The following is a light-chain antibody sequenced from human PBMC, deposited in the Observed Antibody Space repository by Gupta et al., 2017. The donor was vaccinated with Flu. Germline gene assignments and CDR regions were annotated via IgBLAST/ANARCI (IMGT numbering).Light chain of an antibody. CDR3: QQDNYWPLS. CDR2: GAS. V-gene: IGKV3-15*01. CDR1: QSVSSK. Sequence: PAPLSVSPGERATLSCRASQSVSSKLAWYQHKRGQAPRLLIYGASTRASGIPARFSGSGSGTEFTLTISSLQSEDFAVYHCQQDNYWPLSFGGGTKVEIK. J-gene: IGKJ4*01.